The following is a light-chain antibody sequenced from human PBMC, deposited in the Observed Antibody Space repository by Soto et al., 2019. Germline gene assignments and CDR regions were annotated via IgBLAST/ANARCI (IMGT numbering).Light chain of an antibody. CDR3: VLYMGSGISV. CDR1: SGSVSTSYY. J-gene: IGLJ2*01. V-gene: IGLV8-61*01. CDR2: STN. Sequence: QTVVTQEPSFSVSPGRTVTLTCGLSSGSVSTSYYPSWYQQTPGQAPRTLIYSTNTRSSGVPDRFSGSILGNKAALTITGAQADDESDYYCVLYMGSGISVFGGVTKVTVL.